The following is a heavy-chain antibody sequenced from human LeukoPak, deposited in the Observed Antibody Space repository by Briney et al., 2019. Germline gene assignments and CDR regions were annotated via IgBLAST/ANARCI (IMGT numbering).Heavy chain of an antibody. CDR2: IKQDGSEK. CDR1: GFTFSSYW. CDR3: ARARIAADYYYYYMDV. J-gene: IGHJ6*03. V-gene: IGHV3-7*01. Sequence: GGSLRLSCAASGFTFSSYWMSWVRQAPGKGLEWVANIKQDGSEKYYVDSVKGRFTISRDNAKSSLYLQMNSPRAEDTAVYYCARARIAADYYYYYMDVWGKGTTVTVSS. D-gene: IGHD6-6*01.